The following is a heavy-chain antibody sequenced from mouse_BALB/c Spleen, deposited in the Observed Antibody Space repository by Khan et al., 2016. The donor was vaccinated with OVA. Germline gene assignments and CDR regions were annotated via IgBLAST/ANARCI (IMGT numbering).Heavy chain of an antibody. V-gene: IGHV9-1*02. J-gene: IGHJ3*01. CDR1: GYTFTNYG. D-gene: IGHD2-4*01. CDR3: ARGLNYDGSWFAY. Sequence: QIQLVQSGPELKKPGETVKISCKTSGYTFTNYGMNWVKQAPGKALKWMGWINTYTGEPTYADDFKGRFAFSLETSASTAYLQINSLKNEDMATYFCARGLNYDGSWFAYWGQGTLVTVSA. CDR2: INTYTGEP.